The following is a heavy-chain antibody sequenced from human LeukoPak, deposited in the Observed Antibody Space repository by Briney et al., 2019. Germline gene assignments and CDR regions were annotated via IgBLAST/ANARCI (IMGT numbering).Heavy chain of an antibody. CDR3: ARHGGWLAPFGN. D-gene: IGHD3-16*01. J-gene: IGHJ1*01. V-gene: IGHV4-59*08. Sequence: SETLSLTRTVSGGSISSYYWSWIRQPPGKGLEWTGYIFYSGSTNYNPSLKSRVTISVDTSKNQFSLNLSSVTAADTAVYYCARHGGWLAPFGNWGQGTLVTVSS. CDR2: IFYSGST. CDR1: GGSISSYY.